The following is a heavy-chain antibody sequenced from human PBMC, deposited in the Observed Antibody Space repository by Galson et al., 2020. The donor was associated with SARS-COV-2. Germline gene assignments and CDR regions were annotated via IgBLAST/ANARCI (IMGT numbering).Heavy chain of an antibody. CDR2: IYYSGST. J-gene: IGHJ6*02. D-gene: IGHD6-13*01. V-gene: IGHV4-39*01. CDR3: TTAGTRYYYYYYGMDV. Sequence: SETLSLTCTVSGGPISSSSYYWGWIRQPPGKGLEWIGSIYYSGSTYYNPSLKSRVTISVDTSKNQFSLKLSSVTAADTAVYYCTTAGTRYYYYYYGMDVWGQGTTVTVSS. CDR1: GGPISSSSYY.